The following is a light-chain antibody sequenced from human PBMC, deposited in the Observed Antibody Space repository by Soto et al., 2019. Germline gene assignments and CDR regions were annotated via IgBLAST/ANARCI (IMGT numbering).Light chain of an antibody. CDR2: GAS. CDR3: QQYKNWPTIT. CDR1: QSVSSN. Sequence: EIVMTQSPATLSVSPGERATFSGRASQSVSSNLAWYPPKPGQAPRLLIYGASTRATGIPARFSGSGSGTEFTLTISSLQSEDFAVYYCQQYKNWPTITFGQGTRLEI. V-gene: IGKV3-15*01. J-gene: IGKJ5*01.